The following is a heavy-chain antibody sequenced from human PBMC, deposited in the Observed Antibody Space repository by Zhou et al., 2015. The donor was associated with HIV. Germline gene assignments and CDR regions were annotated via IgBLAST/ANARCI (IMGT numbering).Heavy chain of an antibody. CDR3: VRVHQPLPYTNDF. CDR1: GYTFTLHG. V-gene: IGHV1-18*01. CDR2: INTYNGNT. J-gene: IGHJ4*02. D-gene: IGHD2-2*01. Sequence: QVQLVQSGAEVKKPGASVKVSCKASGYTFTLHGISWVRQAPGQGLEWMGRINTYNGNTHYAQQLQGRVTMTTDTSTSTAYMELRSLRSDDTAVYYCVRVHQPLPYTNDFWGQGTLVTVSS.